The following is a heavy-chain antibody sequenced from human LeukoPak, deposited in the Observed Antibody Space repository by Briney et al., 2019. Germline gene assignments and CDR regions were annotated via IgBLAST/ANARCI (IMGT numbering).Heavy chain of an antibody. CDR3: ARDRPGRYCSTTSCYNASPLDP. Sequence: SVKVSCKASGGTFSSYAISWLRQASGQGREWMGGIIPVFGTAKYAQKFQGRVTITADESTSTAYMELSSLRSEDTAVYYCARDRPGRYCSTTSCYNASPLDPWGQGTLVTVSS. CDR1: GGTFSSYA. V-gene: IGHV1-69*13. J-gene: IGHJ5*02. D-gene: IGHD2-2*02. CDR2: IIPVFGTA.